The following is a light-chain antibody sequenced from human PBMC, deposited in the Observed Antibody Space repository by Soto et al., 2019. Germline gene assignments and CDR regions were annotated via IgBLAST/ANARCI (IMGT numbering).Light chain of an antibody. Sequence: QSALTQPASVSGSPVQSIAISCTGTSSDVGGYNSVSWYQQHPGKAPKLMIYDVTNRPSGVSNRFSGSKSGNTASLTISGLQAEDEADYYCSSYASGGTYVFGTGTKVTVL. V-gene: IGLV2-14*01. CDR3: SSYASGGTYV. J-gene: IGLJ1*01. CDR1: SSDVGGYNS. CDR2: DVT.